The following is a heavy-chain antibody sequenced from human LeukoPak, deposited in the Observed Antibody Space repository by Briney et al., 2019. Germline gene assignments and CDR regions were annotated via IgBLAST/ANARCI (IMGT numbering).Heavy chain of an antibody. CDR1: GFTFSSYG. J-gene: IGHJ4*02. CDR3: VRGYSSGAHFDC. CDR2: ISSSSNFI. D-gene: IGHD1-1*01. V-gene: IGHV3-21*01. Sequence: GGSLRLSCAASGFTFSSYGMNWVRQAPGKGLEWVSSISSSSNFIYYADSVKGRFTISRDNAENSMYLQMNSLRVEDTAVYFCVRGYSSGAHFDCWGQGALVIVSS.